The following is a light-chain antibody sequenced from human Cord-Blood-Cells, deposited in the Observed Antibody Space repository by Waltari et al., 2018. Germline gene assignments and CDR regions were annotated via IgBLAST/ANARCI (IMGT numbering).Light chain of an antibody. J-gene: IGKJ2*01. CDR2: WAS. V-gene: IGKV4-1*01. CDR1: QSVLYSSKNKNY. Sequence: DIVMTQSPDSLAVSLGERATINCKSRQSVLYSSKNKNYLAWYQQKPGQPPKLLIYWASTRESGVPDRFSGSGSGTDFTLTISSLQAEDVAVYYCQQYYSTPHTFGQGTKLEIK. CDR3: QQYYSTPHT.